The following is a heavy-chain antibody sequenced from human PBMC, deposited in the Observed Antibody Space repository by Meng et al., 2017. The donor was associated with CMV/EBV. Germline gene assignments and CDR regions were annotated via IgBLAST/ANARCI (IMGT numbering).Heavy chain of an antibody. D-gene: IGHD6-13*01. CDR2: ISSNGGST. J-gene: IGHJ6*02. CDR3: ASRLYSSPAYYYYGMDV. CDR1: GFTFSSYA. V-gene: IGHV3-64*02. Sequence: GESLKTSWAAPGFTFSSYAMHWVRQAPGKGLEYVSAISSNGGSTYYADSVKGRFTISRNNSNNTLYLQMGSLRAEDMAVYYCASRLYSSPAYYYYGMDVWGQGTTVTVSS.